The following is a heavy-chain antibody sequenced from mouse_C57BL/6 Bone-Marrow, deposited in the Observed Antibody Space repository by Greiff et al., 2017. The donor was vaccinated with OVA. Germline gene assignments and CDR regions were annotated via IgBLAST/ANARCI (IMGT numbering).Heavy chain of an antibody. D-gene: IGHD3-2*02. Sequence: VKLMESGPELVKPGASVKISCKASGYAFSSSWMNWVKQRPGKGLEWIGRIYPGDGDTNYNGKFKGKATLTADKSSSTAYMQLSSLTSEDSAVYFCARSGKLRPFAYWGQGTLVTVSA. J-gene: IGHJ3*01. CDR3: ARSGKLRPFAY. V-gene: IGHV1-82*01. CDR2: IYPGDGDT. CDR1: GYAFSSSW.